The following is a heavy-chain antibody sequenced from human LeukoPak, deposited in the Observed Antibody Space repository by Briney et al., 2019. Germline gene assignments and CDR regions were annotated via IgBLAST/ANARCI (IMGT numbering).Heavy chain of an antibody. CDR2: IAWNSGNT. V-gene: IGHV3-9*01. J-gene: IGHJ4*02. Sequence: PGGSLRLPCAASGFTFDNYAMHWVRQAPGKGLEWVSGIAWNSGNTGFADSVKGRFTISRDNAENSLSLQMNSLTPEDTAFYFCAKDMNSYGSGSSYNPWGPFDSWGQGTLVTVSS. CDR1: GFTFDNYA. D-gene: IGHD3-10*01. CDR3: AKDMNSYGSGSSYNPWGPFDS.